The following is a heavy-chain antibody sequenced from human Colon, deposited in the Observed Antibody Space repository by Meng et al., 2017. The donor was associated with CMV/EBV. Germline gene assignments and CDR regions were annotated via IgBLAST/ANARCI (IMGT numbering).Heavy chain of an antibody. CDR3: ARPTSPSYSDFVLV. CDR1: GFTFSNYW. J-gene: IGHJ1*01. CDR2: INSDGSPL. V-gene: IGHV3-74*03. Sequence: GESLKISCSASGFTFSNYWMHWVRQVPGKGLVWVARINSDGSPLTYADSVRGRFTVSRDNTKNTLYLQMTNLRGEDTALYYCARPTSPSYSDFVLVWGQGTLVTVSS. D-gene: IGHD5-18*01.